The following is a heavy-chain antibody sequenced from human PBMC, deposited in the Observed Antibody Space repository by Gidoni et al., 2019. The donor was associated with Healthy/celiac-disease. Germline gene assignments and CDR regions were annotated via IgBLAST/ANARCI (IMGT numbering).Heavy chain of an antibody. J-gene: IGHJ3*02. CDR2: IIPILGIA. Sequence: QVQLVQSGAEVKKPGSSVKVSCKASGGTFSSYTISWVRQAPGQGLEWMGRIIPILGIANYAQKFQGRVTITADKSTSTAYMELSSLRSEDTAVYYCARRIVGATGVGGDAFDIWGQGTMVTVSS. V-gene: IGHV1-69*02. D-gene: IGHD1-26*01. CDR1: GGTFSSYT. CDR3: ARRIVGATGVGGDAFDI.